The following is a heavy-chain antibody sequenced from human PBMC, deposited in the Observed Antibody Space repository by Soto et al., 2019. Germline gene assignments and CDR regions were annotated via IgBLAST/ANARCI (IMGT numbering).Heavy chain of an antibody. V-gene: IGHV3-74*01. D-gene: IGHD6-25*01. J-gene: IGHJ6*02. CDR3: ARCSIAAEWIPEAKNYYGMDV. Sequence: GGSLRLSCAASGFTFSSYWMHWVRQAPGKGLVWVSRINSDGSSTSYADSVKGRFTISRDNAKNTLYLQVNSLRAEDTAVYYCARCSIAAEWIPEAKNYYGMDVWGQGTTVTVSS. CDR1: GFTFSSYW. CDR2: INSDGSST.